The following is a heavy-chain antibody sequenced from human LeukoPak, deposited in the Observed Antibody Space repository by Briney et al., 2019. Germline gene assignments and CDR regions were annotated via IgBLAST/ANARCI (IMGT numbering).Heavy chain of an antibody. D-gene: IGHD2-2*01. CDR2: ISSSSSYI. J-gene: IGHJ4*02. CDR3: ARLYCSSTSCYGFDY. V-gene: IGHV3-21*01. Sequence: GGSLRLSCAASGFTFSSYSMNWVRQAPGKGLEWVSSISSSSSYIYYADSVKGRFTISRDNAKNSLYLQMNSLRAEDTAVYYCARLYCSSTSCYGFDYWGQGTLVTVSS. CDR1: GFTFSSYS.